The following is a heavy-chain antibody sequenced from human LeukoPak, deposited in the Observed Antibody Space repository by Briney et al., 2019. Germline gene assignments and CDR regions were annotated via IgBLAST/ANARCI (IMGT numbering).Heavy chain of an antibody. D-gene: IGHD3-10*01. CDR1: GGSISSSSYY. V-gene: IGHV4-39*07. CDR2: IYYSGST. Sequence: SETLSLTCTVSGGSISSSSYYWGWIRQPPGKGLEWIGNIYYSGSTYYNPSLKSRVTISVDTSKNQFSLKLSSVTAADTAVYYCARLFPGGLWFGELLYRHLYFDYWGQGTLVTVSS. J-gene: IGHJ4*02. CDR3: ARLFPGGLWFGELLYRHLYFDY.